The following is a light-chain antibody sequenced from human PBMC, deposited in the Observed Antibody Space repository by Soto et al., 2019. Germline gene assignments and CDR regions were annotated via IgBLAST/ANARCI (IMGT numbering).Light chain of an antibody. V-gene: IGKV3-15*01. CDR1: QSIETH. CDR2: GAS. J-gene: IGKJ2*01. Sequence: EIVLTQSPATVSVSPGERATLSCRASQSIETHLAWYQQRPGQAPGLLIFGASNRATGIPARFSGSGSGTDFTLTISSLQSEDSAVYYCQQYFHWPPYTFGQGTKLEIK. CDR3: QQYFHWPPYT.